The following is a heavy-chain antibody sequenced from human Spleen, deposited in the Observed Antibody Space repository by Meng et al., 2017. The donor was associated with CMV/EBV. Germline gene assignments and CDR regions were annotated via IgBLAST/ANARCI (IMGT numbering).Heavy chain of an antibody. Sequence: SETLSLTCAVYGGSFSGYYWSWIRQPPGKGLEWIGEIKHSGSTNYNPALKSLVTISVDTSKNQFSLKLSSVTAADTAVYYCARGGDYSNYVDAFDIWGQGTMVTVSS. J-gene: IGHJ3*02. CDR3: ARGGDYSNYVDAFDI. CDR1: GGSFSGYY. V-gene: IGHV4-34*01. CDR2: IKHSGST. D-gene: IGHD4-11*01.